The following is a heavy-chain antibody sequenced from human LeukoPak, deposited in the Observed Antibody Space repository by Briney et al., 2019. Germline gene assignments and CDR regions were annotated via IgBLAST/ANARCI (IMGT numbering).Heavy chain of an antibody. V-gene: IGHV3-64D*09. D-gene: IGHD3-22*01. CDR1: GFTFSSYA. Sequence: PGGSLRLSCSASGFTFSSYAMHWVRQAPGKGLEYVSAISSNGGSTYYADSVKGRFTISRDNSKNTLYPQMSSLRAEDTAVYYCVKGQRYYDSSGYYSIEYFQHWGQGTLVTVSS. J-gene: IGHJ1*01. CDR2: ISSNGGST. CDR3: VKGQRYYDSSGYYSIEYFQH.